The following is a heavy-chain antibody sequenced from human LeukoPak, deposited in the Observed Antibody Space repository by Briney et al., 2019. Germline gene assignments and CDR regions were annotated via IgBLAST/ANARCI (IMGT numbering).Heavy chain of an antibody. CDR1: GFTFSSYS. CDR2: ISSSSSYI. J-gene: IGHJ4*02. CDR3: ARVHRQWLVPYFDY. Sequence: KSGGSLRLSCAASGFTFSSYSMNWVRQAPGKGLEWVSSISSSSSYIYYADSVKGRFTISRDNAKNSLYLQMNSLRAEDTAVYYCARVHRQWLVPYFDYWGQGTLVTVSS. D-gene: IGHD6-19*01. V-gene: IGHV3-21*01.